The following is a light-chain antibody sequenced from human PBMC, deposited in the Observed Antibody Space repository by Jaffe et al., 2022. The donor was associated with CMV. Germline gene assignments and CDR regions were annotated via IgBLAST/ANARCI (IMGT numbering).Light chain of an antibody. CDR1: QSVSSNY. CDR2: GAS. J-gene: IGKJ4*01. V-gene: IGKV3-20*01. Sequence: EIVLTQSPGTLSLSPGERATLSCRASQSVSSNYLAWYQQKPGQAPRLLIYGASSRAPGIPDRFSGSGSGTDFTLTISRLEPEDVAVYYCQQYGRSPSFGGGTKVEIK. CDR3: QQYGRSPS.